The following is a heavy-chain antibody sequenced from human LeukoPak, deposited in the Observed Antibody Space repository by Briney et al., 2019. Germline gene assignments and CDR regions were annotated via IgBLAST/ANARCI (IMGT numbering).Heavy chain of an antibody. CDR1: GFTFSSYS. CDR3: ARVWPPYCSGGNCSWASDAFDI. Sequence: GGSLRLSCAASGFTFSSYSMNWVRQAPGKGLEWVSSISSSSSYIYYADSVKGRFTISRDNAKNSLYLQMNSLRAEDTAVYYCARVWPPYCSGGNCSWASDAFDIWGQGTMVTVSS. CDR2: ISSSSSYI. J-gene: IGHJ3*02. D-gene: IGHD2-15*01. V-gene: IGHV3-21*01.